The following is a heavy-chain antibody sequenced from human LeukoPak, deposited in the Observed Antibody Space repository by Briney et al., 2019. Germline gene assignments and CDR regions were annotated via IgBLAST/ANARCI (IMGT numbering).Heavy chain of an antibody. J-gene: IGHJ3*02. CDR1: GGTFSSYA. Sequence: ASVKVSCKASGGTFSSYAISWVRQAPGQGLEWMGRIIPILGIANYAQKFQGRVTITADKSTSTAYMELSSLRSEDTAVYYCARANYDILTGYGDAFDIWGQGTMVTVSS. CDR3: ARANYDILTGYGDAFDI. V-gene: IGHV1-69*04. D-gene: IGHD3-9*01. CDR2: IIPILGIA.